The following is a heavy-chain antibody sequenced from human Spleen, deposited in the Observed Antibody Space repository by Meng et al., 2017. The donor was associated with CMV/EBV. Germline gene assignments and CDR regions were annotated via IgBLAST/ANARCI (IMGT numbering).Heavy chain of an antibody. J-gene: IGHJ6*02. D-gene: IGHD4/OR15-4a*01. CDR2: ISHSGSA. V-gene: IGHV4-59*12. Sequence: SETLSLTCTVSGDSISSFYWTWIRQPPGKGLEWLGYISHSGSANYNPSLKSRATILVDTSKNQFSLKLTSVTAADTALYYCARLRVVLTTYYYDGMDVWGQGTTVTVSS. CDR1: GDSISSFY. CDR3: ARLRVVLTTYYYDGMDV.